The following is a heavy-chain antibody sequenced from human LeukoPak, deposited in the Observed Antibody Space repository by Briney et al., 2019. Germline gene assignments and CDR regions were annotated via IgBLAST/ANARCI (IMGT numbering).Heavy chain of an antibody. CDR2: ISGSGHDI. Sequence: GGSLRLSCAASGFTFSDSYMTWVRQAPGKGVEWVAYISGSGHDINYSDSVKGRFTISRDNSKNTLYLQMNSLRAEDTAVYYCARANPVLMVSKYFQHWGQGTLVIVSS. J-gene: IGHJ1*01. D-gene: IGHD2-8*01. CDR1: GFTFSDSY. V-gene: IGHV3-11*06. CDR3: ARANPVLMVSKYFQH.